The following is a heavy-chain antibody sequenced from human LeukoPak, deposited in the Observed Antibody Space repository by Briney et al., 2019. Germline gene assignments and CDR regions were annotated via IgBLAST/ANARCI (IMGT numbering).Heavy chain of an antibody. J-gene: IGHJ4*02. CDR2: ISGSSSDI. V-gene: IGHV3-21*01. Sequence: GSLRLSCAASGFTFSSYSMNWVRQAPGRGLGWVSSISGSSSDIYYADSVKGRFTISRDNAKKSLYLQMHSLRAEDTAIYYCARETWQTAFDYWGQGTLVTVSS. CDR1: GFTFSSYS. CDR3: ARETWQTAFDY. D-gene: IGHD5-12*01.